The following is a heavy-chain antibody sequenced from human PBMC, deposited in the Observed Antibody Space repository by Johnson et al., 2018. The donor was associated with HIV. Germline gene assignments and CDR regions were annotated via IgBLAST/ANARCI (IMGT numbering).Heavy chain of an antibody. J-gene: IGHJ3*02. D-gene: IGHD5-24*01. Sequence: QLQTLESGGGVVQPGRPLRLSCSVSGLTPSHYGMHWVRQAPGNGPEWVALISYDGIKTYYVDSVKARLTISLDDARNTLYLQMNSLRIEDTGLYYCAKDGDDGDGPDGTKGAFDSWGQGTMVTVSS. V-gene: IGHV3-30*18. CDR2: ISYDGIKT. CDR1: GLTPSHYG. CDR3: AKDGDDGDGPDGTKGAFDS.